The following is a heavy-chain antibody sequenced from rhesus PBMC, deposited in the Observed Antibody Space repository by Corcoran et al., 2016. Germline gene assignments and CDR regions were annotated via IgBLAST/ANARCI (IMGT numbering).Heavy chain of an antibody. J-gene: IGHJ4*01. CDR3: ARGEYSNYFDY. CDR2: IYGSGGGT. Sequence: QVQLQESGPGLVKPSETLSLTCAVSGGSISDDYYWSWIRQPPGKGLVCIGSIYGSGGGTNYNPSLKNRVTISIATSKNQFSLKLSSVTAADTAVYYCARGEYSNYFDYWGQGVLVTVSS. V-gene: IGHV4-106*01. D-gene: IGHD4-23*01. CDR1: GGSISDDYY.